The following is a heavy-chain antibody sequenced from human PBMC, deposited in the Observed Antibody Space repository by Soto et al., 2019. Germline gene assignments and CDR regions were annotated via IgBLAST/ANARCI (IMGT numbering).Heavy chain of an antibody. D-gene: IGHD2-2*01. Sequence: QVQLVQSGAEVKKPGSSVKVSCKASGGTFSSYAIGWVRQAPGQGLEWMGGIIPIFGTANYAQKFQGRVTSTAEESTSTAYMELSSLRSEDTAVYYCARPTYPGDYYYGMDVWGQGTTVTVSS. CDR2: IIPIFGTA. J-gene: IGHJ6*02. CDR3: ARPTYPGDYYYGMDV. V-gene: IGHV1-69*12. CDR1: GGTFSSYA.